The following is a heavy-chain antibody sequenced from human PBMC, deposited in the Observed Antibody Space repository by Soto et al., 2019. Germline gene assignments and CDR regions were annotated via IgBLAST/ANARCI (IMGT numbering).Heavy chain of an antibody. CDR2: IYTSGST. D-gene: IGHD2-2*01. J-gene: IGHJ5*02. CDR3: ARGADIVVVPAADYNWFDP. V-gene: IGHV4-4*07. Sequence: QVQLQESGPGLVKPSETLSLTCTVSGGSISSYYWSWIRQPAGKGLEWIGRIYTSGSTNYNPSLKSRVTMSVDTSNNQVSLKLSAVTAADTAVYYCARGADIVVVPAADYNWFDPWGQGTLVTVSS. CDR1: GGSISSYY.